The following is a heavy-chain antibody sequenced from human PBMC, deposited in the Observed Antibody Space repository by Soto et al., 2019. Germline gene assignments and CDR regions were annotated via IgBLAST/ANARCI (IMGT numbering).Heavy chain of an antibody. V-gene: IGHV4-34*01. J-gene: IGHJ6*02. CDR2: IDHSGST. CDR1: GGSFSDYH. CDR3: ARGRVGNYYYYGMDV. Sequence: QVQLHQWGAGLLEPSETLSLTCAVYGGSFSDYHWSWIRQPPGDGLEWIGEIDHSGSTNYSPSLRSRLTISVATYKNQFSLKLRSVNAADTAVYYCARGRVGNYYYYGMDVWGHGTTVTVFS. D-gene: IGHD3-10*01.